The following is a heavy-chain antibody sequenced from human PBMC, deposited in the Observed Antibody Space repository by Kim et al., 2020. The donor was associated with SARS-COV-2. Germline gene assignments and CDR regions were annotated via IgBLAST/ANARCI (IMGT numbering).Heavy chain of an antibody. D-gene: IGHD4-17*01. Sequence: YAPECQGRVTMTRDTSISTAYMELSRLRSDDTAVYYCARGSAYGDYYMDVWGKGTTVTVSS. V-gene: IGHV1-2*02. CDR3: ARGSAYGDYYMDV. J-gene: IGHJ6*03.